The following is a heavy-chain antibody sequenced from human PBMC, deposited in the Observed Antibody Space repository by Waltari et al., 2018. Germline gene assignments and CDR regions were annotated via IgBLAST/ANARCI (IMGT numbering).Heavy chain of an antibody. CDR3: AKDQRDGYTDY. CDR2: ISGSGGST. J-gene: IGHJ4*02. D-gene: IGHD5-12*01. V-gene: IGHV3-23*01. CDR1: GLTFGTYA. Sequence: EVQLLESGGVLVQPGGSLRLSCAPSGLTFGTYALCWVRQAPGNGLEWVSAISGSGGSTYYADSVKGRVTISRDNSKNTLYLQMNSLRAEDMAVYYCAKDQRDGYTDYWGQGTLVTVSS.